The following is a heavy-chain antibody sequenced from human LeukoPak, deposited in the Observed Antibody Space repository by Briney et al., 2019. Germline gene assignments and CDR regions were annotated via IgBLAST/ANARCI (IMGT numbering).Heavy chain of an antibody. J-gene: IGHJ4*02. CDR3: ATHSEGSWYPLYFDY. Sequence: ASVKVSCKASGYTFTSYYMHWVRQAPGQGLEWMGIINPSGGSTSYAQKFQGRVTMTEDTSTDTAYMELSSLRSEDTAVYYCATHSEGSWYPLYFDYWGQGTLVTVSS. D-gene: IGHD6-13*01. CDR2: INPSGGST. CDR1: GYTFTSYY. V-gene: IGHV1-46*01.